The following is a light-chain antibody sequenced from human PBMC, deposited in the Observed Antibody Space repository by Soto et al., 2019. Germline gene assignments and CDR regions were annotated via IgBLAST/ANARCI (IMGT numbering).Light chain of an antibody. Sequence: QSVLTQPPSVSAAPGQKVTISCSGSSSNIGGNSVSWYQQLPGPAPKLLIYDDNKRPSGIPDRFSGSKSGTSATLGITGFQTGDEADYYCGSWDSSLSAYVFGPGTKVTVL. CDR1: SSNIGGNS. J-gene: IGLJ1*01. V-gene: IGLV1-51*01. CDR3: GSWDSSLSAYV. CDR2: DDN.